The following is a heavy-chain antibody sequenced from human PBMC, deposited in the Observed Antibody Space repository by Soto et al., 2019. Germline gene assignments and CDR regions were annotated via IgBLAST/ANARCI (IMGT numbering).Heavy chain of an antibody. V-gene: IGHV1-8*01. CDR3: ARTPTVATKYYYYYYMDV. J-gene: IGHJ6*03. CDR1: GYTFTSYD. Sequence: ASVKVSCKASGYTFTSYDINWVRQATGQGLEWMGWMNPNSGNTGYAQKFQGRVTMTRNNSISTSYMELSSLRSEDTAVYYCARTPTVATKYYYYYYMDVWGKGTTVTVSS. CDR2: MNPNSGNT. D-gene: IGHD4-4*01.